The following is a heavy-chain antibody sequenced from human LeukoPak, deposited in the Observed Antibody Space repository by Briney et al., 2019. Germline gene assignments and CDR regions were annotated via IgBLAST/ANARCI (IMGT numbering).Heavy chain of an antibody. Sequence: SQTLSLTCAISGDSVSSNSAAWNWIRQSPSRGLEWLGRTYYRSKWYNDYAVSVKSRITINPDTSKNQFSLQLNSVTPEDTAVYYCARDRHNWNWGSGARGAFDIWGQGTMVTVSS. CDR3: ARDRHNWNWGSGARGAFDI. D-gene: IGHD1-7*01. J-gene: IGHJ3*02. V-gene: IGHV6-1*01. CDR2: TYYRSKWYN. CDR1: GDSVSSNSAA.